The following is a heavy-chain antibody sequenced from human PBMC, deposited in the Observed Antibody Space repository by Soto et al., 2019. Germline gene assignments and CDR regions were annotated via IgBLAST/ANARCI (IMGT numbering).Heavy chain of an antibody. Sequence: ASVKVSCKASGYTFTSYDINWVRQATGQGLERMGWMNPNSGNTGYAQKFQGRVTMTRNTSISTAYMELSSLRAEDTAVYYCARVHSSSYHYFNYWGQGTLVTVSS. D-gene: IGHD6-13*01. J-gene: IGHJ4*02. CDR3: ARVHSSSYHYFNY. CDR1: GYTFTSYD. CDR2: MNPNSGNT. V-gene: IGHV1-8*01.